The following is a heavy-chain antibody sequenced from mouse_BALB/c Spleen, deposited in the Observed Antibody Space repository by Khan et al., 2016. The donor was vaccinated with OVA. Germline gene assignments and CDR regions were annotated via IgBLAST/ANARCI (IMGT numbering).Heavy chain of an antibody. CDR3: ARRFYYGHWYFDV. CDR2: ISYSGST. CDR1: GYSITSDYA. Sequence: EVQLQESGPGLVKPSQSLSLTCTVTGYSITSDYAWNWIQQLPGNKLEWMAYISYSGSTGHNPSLKRRVSITRDTSKNQFFLQLNSVTAEDTATYYCARRFYYGHWYFDVWGAGTPVTVSS. V-gene: IGHV3-2*02. J-gene: IGHJ1*01. D-gene: IGHD1-1*01.